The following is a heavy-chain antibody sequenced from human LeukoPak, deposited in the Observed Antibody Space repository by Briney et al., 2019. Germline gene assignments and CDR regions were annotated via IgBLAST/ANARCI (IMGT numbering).Heavy chain of an antibody. J-gene: IGHJ6*03. V-gene: IGHV4-61*02. CDR2: IYTSGST. D-gene: IGHD4-17*01. Sequence: SETLSLTCTVSGGSISSGSYYWSWIRQPAGKGLEWIGRIYTSGSTNYNPSLKSRVTISADTSKNQFSLKLSSVTAADTAVYYCARSRTDYGDYYYYYYMDVWGKGTTVTVSS. CDR1: GGSISSGSYY. CDR3: ARSRTDYGDYYYYYYMDV.